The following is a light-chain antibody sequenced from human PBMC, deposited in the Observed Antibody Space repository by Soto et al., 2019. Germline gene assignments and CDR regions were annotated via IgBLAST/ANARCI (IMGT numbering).Light chain of an antibody. CDR3: QQYGSIPWT. V-gene: IGKV3-20*01. CDR2: DAS. Sequence: EIVLTQSPGTLSLSPGERATLSCRATEGVVSNYLAWYQLKPGQAPRLLIYDASSRATGIPDRFSGSGSGTDFTLTISRLEPEDFAVYYCQQYGSIPWTFGQGTKVDIK. J-gene: IGKJ1*01. CDR1: EGVVSNY.